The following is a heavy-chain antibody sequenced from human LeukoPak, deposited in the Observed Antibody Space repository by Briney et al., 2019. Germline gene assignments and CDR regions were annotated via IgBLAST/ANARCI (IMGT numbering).Heavy chain of an antibody. CDR2: ISGSGGST. J-gene: IGHJ4*02. CDR3: AKVYTAMVLSRLDY. CDR1: GFTFSSYA. V-gene: IGHV3-23*01. Sequence: GGSLRLSCAASGFTFSSYAMSWVRQAPGKGLEWDSAISGSGGSTYYADSVKGRFTISRDNSKNTLYLQMNSLRAEDTAVYYCAKVYTAMVLSRLDYWGQGTLVTVSS. D-gene: IGHD5-18*01.